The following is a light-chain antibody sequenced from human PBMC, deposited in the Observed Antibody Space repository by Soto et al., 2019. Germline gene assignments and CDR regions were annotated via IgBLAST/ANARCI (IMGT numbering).Light chain of an antibody. CDR1: QSVSSN. Sequence: EIVMTQSPATLSVSPCERATLSCSASQSVSSNLAWYQQKPGQAPGLLIYGASTRATGIPARFSGSGSGTEFTLTISSLQSEDFAVYYCQQFNKWPPSTFGQGTKVDIK. CDR2: GAS. CDR3: QQFNKWPPST. V-gene: IGKV3-15*01. J-gene: IGKJ1*01.